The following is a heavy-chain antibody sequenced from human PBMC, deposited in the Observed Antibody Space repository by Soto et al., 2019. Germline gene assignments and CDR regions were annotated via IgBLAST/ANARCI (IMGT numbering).Heavy chain of an antibody. D-gene: IGHD5-12*01. Sequence: SETLSLTCTVSGGSISSGDYYWSWISQPPGKGLEWIGYIYYSGSTYYNPSLKSRVTISVDTSKNQFSLKLSSVTAADTAVYYCAREWDGYGYLDYWGQGTLVTVSS. CDR1: GGSISSGDYY. V-gene: IGHV4-30-4*01. CDR3: AREWDGYGYLDY. CDR2: IYYSGST. J-gene: IGHJ4*02.